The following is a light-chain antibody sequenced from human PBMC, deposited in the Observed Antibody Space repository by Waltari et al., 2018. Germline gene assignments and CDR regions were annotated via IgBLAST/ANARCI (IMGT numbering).Light chain of an antibody. J-gene: IGLJ3*02. CDR3: AAWDVTLDGLV. Sequence: QSVLTQPPSASGTPGQRVTISLSGSSSTIGGNSVHWSQQLPGTAPKLLIYSNYQRPSGVPDRFSGSKSGTSASLAISGLQSEDEADYYCAAWDVTLDGLVFGGGTKLTVL. CDR1: SSTIGGNS. V-gene: IGLV1-44*01. CDR2: SNY.